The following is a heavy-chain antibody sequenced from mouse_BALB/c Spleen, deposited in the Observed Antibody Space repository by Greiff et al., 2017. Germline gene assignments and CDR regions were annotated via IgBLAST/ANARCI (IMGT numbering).Heavy chain of an antibody. Sequence: EVQRVESGGGLVQPGGSRKLSCAASGFTFSSFGMHWVRQAPEKGLEWVAYISSGSSTIYYADTVKGRFTISRDNPKNTLFLQMTSLRSEDTAMYYCARSLDYWGQGTTLTVSS. CDR3: ARSLDY. V-gene: IGHV5-17*02. J-gene: IGHJ2*01. CDR2: ISSGSSTI. CDR1: GFTFSSFG.